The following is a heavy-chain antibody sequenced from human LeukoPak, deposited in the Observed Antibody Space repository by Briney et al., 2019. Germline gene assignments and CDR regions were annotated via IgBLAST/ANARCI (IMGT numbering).Heavy chain of an antibody. CDR3: AREGGIVGAFDP. J-gene: IGHJ5*02. D-gene: IGHD1-26*01. CDR1: GFTFSSYW. V-gene: IGHV3-74*01. CDR2: INSDGRST. Sequence: GGSLRLSCAASGFTFSSYWMHWVRQAPGKGLVWVSRINSDGRSTSYADSVKGRFTISRDNAKNTLYLQMNSLRAEDTAVYYCAREGGIVGAFDPWGQGTLVTVSS.